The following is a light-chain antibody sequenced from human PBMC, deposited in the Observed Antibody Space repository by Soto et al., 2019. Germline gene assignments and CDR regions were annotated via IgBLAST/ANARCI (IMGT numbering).Light chain of an antibody. CDR2: SNT. CDR3: ASWDDTLFGWV. Sequence: QSVLTQPPSVSATPGQGVTISCSGGSSNIATNYVYWYQLLPGTAPNLIIFSNTIRPPRVPDRFSGSKSGASASLVISGLRSEDEADYFCASWDDTLFGWVFGGGTKLTVL. V-gene: IGLV1-47*02. J-gene: IGLJ3*02. CDR1: SSNIATNY.